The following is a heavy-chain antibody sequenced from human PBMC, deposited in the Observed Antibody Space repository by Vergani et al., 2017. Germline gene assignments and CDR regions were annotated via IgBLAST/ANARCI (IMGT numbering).Heavy chain of an antibody. V-gene: IGHV3-15*07. D-gene: IGHD2-21*01. J-gene: IGHJ6*02. Sequence: EVQLVESGGGIVKPGGPLRLPCVASGFSFRNAWMNWVRRTPGKGLEWVGRIKSTFDRGTTDYAAAVKGRFTISRDDSKNTLFLQMNGLKTEDIGVYYCTTDPRYCGDGSCDWLRDHHYYGMDVWGQGTTVTVSS. CDR2: IKSTFDRGTT. CDR1: GFSFRNAW. CDR3: TTDPRYCGDGSCDWLRDHHYYGMDV.